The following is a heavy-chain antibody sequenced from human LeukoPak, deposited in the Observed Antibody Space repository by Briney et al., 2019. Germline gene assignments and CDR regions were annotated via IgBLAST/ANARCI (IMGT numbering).Heavy chain of an antibody. J-gene: IGHJ5*02. CDR3: ATARGFCSGGSCYKPFDP. D-gene: IGHD2-15*01. Sequence: QPGGSLRLSCAASGFTFSSYAMSCVRQAPRKGLEWVSGSSGSDGNTYYADSVKGRFTISRDYSKNTLYVQMNSLRAEDTAVYYCATARGFCSGGSCYKPFDPWGQGTLVTVSS. CDR2: SSGSDGNT. CDR1: GFTFSSYA. V-gene: IGHV3-23*01.